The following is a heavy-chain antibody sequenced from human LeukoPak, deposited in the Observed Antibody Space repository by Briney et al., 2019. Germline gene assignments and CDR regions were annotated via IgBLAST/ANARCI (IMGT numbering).Heavy chain of an antibody. V-gene: IGHV2-5*01. D-gene: IGHD5-18*01. J-gene: IGHJ4*02. CDR1: GFSLTGGRAG. CDR3: AHRHFVRYTYDF. Sequence: ESRPTLLKPPQTLTLTCNFSGFSLTGGRAGVGWVRQPPGKALEWLALIYGNDDERYSPSLRSRLTISKDIYKKEVVLTVTNMQPVDTATYFCAHRHFVRYTYDFWGQGILVTVSS. CDR2: IYGNDDE.